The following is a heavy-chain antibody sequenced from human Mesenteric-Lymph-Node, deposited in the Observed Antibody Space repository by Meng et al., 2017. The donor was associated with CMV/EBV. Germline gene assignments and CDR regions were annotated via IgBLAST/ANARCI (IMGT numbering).Heavy chain of an antibody. D-gene: IGHD6-13*01. CDR1: GYTFTAYY. CDR2: INPSSGGT. Sequence: CKASGYTFTAYYMHWVRQAPGQGLEWMGRINPSSGGTNYALKFQGRVSMTRDTSISTVYMELGSPRSDDTAVYYCARSSSSWYYFDYWGQGTLVTVSS. J-gene: IGHJ4*02. CDR3: ARSSSSWYYFDY. V-gene: IGHV1-2*06.